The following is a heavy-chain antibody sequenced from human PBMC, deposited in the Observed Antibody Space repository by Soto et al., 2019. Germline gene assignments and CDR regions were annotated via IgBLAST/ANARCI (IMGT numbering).Heavy chain of an antibody. CDR2: IKQDGSQT. J-gene: IGHJ4*02. V-gene: IGHV3-7*01. CDR1: GSTFSDSW. CDR3: VRESTWLRHYDS. D-gene: IGHD5-18*01. Sequence: GSLVPACAASGSTFSDSWMGGVRQAPGKGLEWVANIKQDGSQTPYQPSLRGRFVISRDNTLKTLYLHMSSLGAEDTAVYYCVRESTWLRHYDSWGQGTVVTVSS.